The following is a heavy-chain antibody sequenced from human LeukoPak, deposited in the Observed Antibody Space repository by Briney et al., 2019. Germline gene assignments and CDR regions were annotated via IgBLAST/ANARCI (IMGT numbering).Heavy chain of an antibody. CDR3: ARVQVSRRYYYYYMDV. CDR2: INWNGGST. J-gene: IGHJ6*03. V-gene: IGHV3-20*03. Sequence: GGSLRLSSAASGFTFYDYGMSWVRQAPGKGLEWVSGINWNGGSTGYADSVKGRFTISRDNAKNSLYLQMNSLRAEDTALYYCARVQVSRRYYYYYMDVWGKGTTVTVPS. CDR1: GFTFYDYG. D-gene: IGHD4-11*01.